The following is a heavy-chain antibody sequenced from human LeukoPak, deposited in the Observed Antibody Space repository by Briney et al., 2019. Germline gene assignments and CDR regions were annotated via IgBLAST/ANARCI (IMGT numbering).Heavy chain of an antibody. CDR3: ARWSRDGYNIDY. CDR2: INSDGSST. V-gene: IGHV3-74*01. D-gene: IGHD5-24*01. J-gene: IGHJ4*02. Sequence: GGSLRLSCAASGFTFSSYWMHWVRQAPGKGLVWVSRINSDGSSTSYADSVKGRLTISRDNAKNTLYLQMNSLRAEDTAVYYCARWSRDGYNIDYWGQGTLVTVSS. CDR1: GFTFSSYW.